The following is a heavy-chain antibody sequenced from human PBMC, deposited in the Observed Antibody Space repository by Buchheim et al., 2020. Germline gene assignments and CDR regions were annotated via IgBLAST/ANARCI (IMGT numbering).Heavy chain of an antibody. Sequence: EVHLVESGGGLVQPGGSLRLSCAASGFSFSNYWMHWVRQTPGEGLAWVSRIHSDGRATAYADFVKGRFTISRDNAKNTLFLEMNSLRVEDSAVYFCARVNDYNYESFDFWGQGAL. CDR1: GFSFSNYW. D-gene: IGHD5-24*01. CDR3: ARVNDYNYESFDF. J-gene: IGHJ5*01. V-gene: IGHV3-74*01. CDR2: IHSDGRAT.